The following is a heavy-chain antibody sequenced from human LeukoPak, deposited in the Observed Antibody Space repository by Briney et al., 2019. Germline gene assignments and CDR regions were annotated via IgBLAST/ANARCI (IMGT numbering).Heavy chain of an antibody. CDR3: ARAPPYYYGMDV. Sequence: SETLSLTCTVSGGSISSYYWSWIRQPPGKGLEWIGYIYYSGSTNYNPSLKSRVTISVDTSKNQFSLKLSSVTAADTAVYYCARAPPYYYGMDVWGKGTTVTVPS. J-gene: IGHJ6*04. CDR2: IYYSGST. CDR1: GGSISSYY. V-gene: IGHV4-59*01.